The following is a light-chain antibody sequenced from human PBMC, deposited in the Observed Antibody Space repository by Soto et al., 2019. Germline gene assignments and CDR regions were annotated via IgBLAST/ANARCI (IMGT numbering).Light chain of an antibody. CDR1: QSVSSGY. CDR3: QQYGSQGT. J-gene: IGKJ3*01. V-gene: IGKV3-20*01. Sequence: ETVLTQSPGTLSLSPGERATLSCRASQSVSSGYLAWYQQKPGQAPRLLIYGASTRAAGIPDRFSGSGSGTDFTLTITRLEPEDFAVYYCQQYGSQGTFGPGNKVDIK. CDR2: GAS.